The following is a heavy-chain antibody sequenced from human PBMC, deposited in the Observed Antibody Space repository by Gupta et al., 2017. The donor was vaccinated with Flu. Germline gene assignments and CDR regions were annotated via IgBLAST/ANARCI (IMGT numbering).Heavy chain of an antibody. V-gene: IGHV3-23*01. D-gene: IGHD2-2*03. CDR3: VRGLLGSCTGTRCYPLDS. CDR2: VAGSGLDT. CDR1: GFTFNHFA. J-gene: IGHJ4*02. Sequence: EVQLSESGGGLVHPGGSLRLSCTASGFTFNHFAMNWVRQAPGKELEWVASVAGSGLDTYHVDSVKGRFTISRDNSKNTVHLQLNSLRAEDTAVYYCVRGLLGSCTGTRCYPLDSWGQGTLVTVSS.